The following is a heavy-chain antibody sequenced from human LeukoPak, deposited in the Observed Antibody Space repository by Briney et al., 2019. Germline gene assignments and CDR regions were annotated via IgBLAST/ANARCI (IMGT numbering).Heavy chain of an antibody. Sequence: GGSLRLSCAASGFTFSSYAMHWVRQAPGKGLEWVAVISYDGSNKYYADSVKGRFTISRDNSKNTLYLQMNSLRAEDTAVYYCARPPYYDILTGYTYLWGYFDYWGQGTLVTVSS. D-gene: IGHD3-9*01. CDR1: GFTFSSYA. J-gene: IGHJ4*02. CDR3: ARPPYYDILTGYTYLWGYFDY. CDR2: ISYDGSNK. V-gene: IGHV3-30*04.